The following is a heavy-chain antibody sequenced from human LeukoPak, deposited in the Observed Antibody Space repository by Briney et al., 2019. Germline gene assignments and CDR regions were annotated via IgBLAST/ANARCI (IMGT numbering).Heavy chain of an antibody. CDR1: GFTFGDYH. J-gene: IGHJ4*02. CDR3: TRPTRTTGWPDSDY. Sequence: PGGSLRLSCSASGFTFGDYHMSWVRQAPGKGLEWVGFIRRKDYGGTTEYAASVKGRVTISRDDSKSIAYLQMNSLKIEDTAVYYCTRPTRTTGWPDSDYRGRGTLVTASS. V-gene: IGHV3-49*04. D-gene: IGHD6-19*01. CDR2: IRRKDYGGTT.